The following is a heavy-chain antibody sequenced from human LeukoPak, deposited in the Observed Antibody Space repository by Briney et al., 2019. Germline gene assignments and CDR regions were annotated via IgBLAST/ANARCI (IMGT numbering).Heavy chain of an antibody. V-gene: IGHV3-53*01. CDR2: IYSGGST. D-gene: IGHD3-10*01. Sequence: GGSLRLSCAASGFTVSSNYMSWVRQAPGKGLEWVSVIYSGGSTYYADSVKGRFTISRDNSKNTLYLQMNSLRAEDTAVYYCARDLWFGAYGMDVWGQGTTVTVSS. J-gene: IGHJ6*02. CDR3: ARDLWFGAYGMDV. CDR1: GFTVSSNY.